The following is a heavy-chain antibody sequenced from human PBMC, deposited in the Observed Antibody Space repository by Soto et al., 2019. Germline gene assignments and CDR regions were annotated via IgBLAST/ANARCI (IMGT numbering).Heavy chain of an antibody. D-gene: IGHD4-17*01. J-gene: IGHJ5*02. Sequence: PGWSLRLSCVASGFTFTTYWMSWVRQAPGKGLEWVSSISESGDRTYYADFVKGRFTISRDTSKNTVSLQMNSLTLEDTAVYYCANVYRHGADAGGQGTLVTV. CDR2: ISESGDRT. CDR3: ANVYRHGADA. V-gene: IGHV3-23*01. CDR1: GFTFTTYW.